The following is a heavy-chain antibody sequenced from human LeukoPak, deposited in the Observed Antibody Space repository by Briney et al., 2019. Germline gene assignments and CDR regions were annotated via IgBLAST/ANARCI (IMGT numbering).Heavy chain of an antibody. J-gene: IGHJ4*02. CDR3: ARHLNYYPDY. CDR1: GFTFISYA. Sequence: GSLRLSCAASGFTFISYAMSWVRQAPGKGLVWVSRISSDGSITGYADSVKGRFTISRDNAKNTLYLQMNSLRAEDTAVYYCARHLNYYPDYWGQGTLVTVSS. CDR2: ISSDGSIT. D-gene: IGHD3-22*01. V-gene: IGHV3-74*01.